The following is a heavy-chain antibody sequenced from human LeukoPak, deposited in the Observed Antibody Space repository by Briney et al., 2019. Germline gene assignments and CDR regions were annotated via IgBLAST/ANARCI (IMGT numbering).Heavy chain of an antibody. V-gene: IGHV4-59*01. Sequence: SETLSLTCTASGGSISSYYWSWIRQPPGKGLEWIGYIYYSGSTNYNPSLKSRVTISVDTSKNQFSLKLSSVTAADTAVYYCARADGVALPEYFQHWGQGTLVTVSS. CDR3: ARADGVALPEYFQH. CDR1: GGSISSYY. D-gene: IGHD2-15*01. CDR2: IYYSGST. J-gene: IGHJ1*01.